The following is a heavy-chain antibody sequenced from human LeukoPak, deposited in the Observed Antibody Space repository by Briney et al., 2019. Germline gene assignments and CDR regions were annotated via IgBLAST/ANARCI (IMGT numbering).Heavy chain of an antibody. J-gene: IGHJ5*01. CDR1: GFTFSNYW. V-gene: IGHV3-74*01. D-gene: IGHD3-9*01. Sequence: GGSLRLSCAASGFTFSNYWMHWVRQAPGKGLVWVSRIKGDGSHTIYADSVKGRFTISRDNAKNTLYLHMKSLRAEDTAVYYCVRDWDHFDFDSWGQGTLVTVSS. CDR3: VRDWDHFDFDS. CDR2: IKGDGSHT.